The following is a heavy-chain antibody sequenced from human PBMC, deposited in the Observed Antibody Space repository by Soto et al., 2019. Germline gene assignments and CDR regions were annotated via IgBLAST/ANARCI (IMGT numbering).Heavy chain of an antibody. V-gene: IGHV1-2*04. CDR3: AREADDCSSTSCYLGY. D-gene: IGHD2-2*01. CDR1: GYTLTGYY. Sequence: GDSVKVSCKASGYTLTGYYMHWVRQAPGQGLEWMGWINPNSGGTNYAQKFQGWVTMTRDTSISTAYMELSRLRSDDTAVYYCAREADDCSSTSCYLGYWGQGTLVTVSS. CDR2: INPNSGGT. J-gene: IGHJ4*02.